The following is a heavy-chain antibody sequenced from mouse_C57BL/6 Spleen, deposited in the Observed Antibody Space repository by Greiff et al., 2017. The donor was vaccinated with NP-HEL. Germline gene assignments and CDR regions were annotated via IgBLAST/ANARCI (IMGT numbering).Heavy chain of an antibody. J-gene: IGHJ2*01. Sequence: VHLVESGPELVKPGASVKISCKASGYAFSSSWMNWVKQRPGKGLEWIGRIYPGDGDTNYNGKFKGKATLTADKSSSTAYMQLSSLTSEDSAVYFCARHYYGSYFDYWGQGTTLTVSS. D-gene: IGHD1-1*01. V-gene: IGHV1-82*01. CDR2: IYPGDGDT. CDR1: GYAFSSSW. CDR3: ARHYYGSYFDY.